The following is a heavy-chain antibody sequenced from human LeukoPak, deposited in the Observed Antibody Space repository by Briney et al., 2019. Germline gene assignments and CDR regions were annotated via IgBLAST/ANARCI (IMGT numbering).Heavy chain of an antibody. V-gene: IGHV4-34*01. J-gene: IGHJ4*02. CDR3: ARGRLLTYYYDSSGYSLGLDY. Sequence: SETLSLTCAVYGGSFSGYYWSWIRQPPGKGLEWIGEINHSGSTNYNPSLKSRVTISVDTSKNQFSLKLSSVTAADTAVYYYARGRLLTYYYDSSGYSLGLDYWGQGTLVTVSS. D-gene: IGHD3-22*01. CDR2: INHSGST. CDR1: GGSFSGYY.